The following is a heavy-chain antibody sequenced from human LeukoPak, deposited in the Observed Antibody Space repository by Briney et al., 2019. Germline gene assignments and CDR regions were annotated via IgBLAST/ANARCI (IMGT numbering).Heavy chain of an antibody. CDR2: ISAYNGNT. CDR1: GYTFTSYG. V-gene: IGHV1-18*01. J-gene: IGHJ4*02. Sequence: ASVKVSCKASGYTFTSYGISWVRQAPGQGLEWVGLISAYNGNTNYAQKLQGRVTMTTDTSTSTAYMELRSLRSDDTAVYYCARGQVHDYVWGSYRYPFDYWGQGTLVTVSS. CDR3: ARGQVHDYVWGSYRYPFDY. D-gene: IGHD3-16*02.